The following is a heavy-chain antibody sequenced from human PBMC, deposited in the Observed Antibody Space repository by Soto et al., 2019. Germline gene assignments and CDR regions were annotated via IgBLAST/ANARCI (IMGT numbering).Heavy chain of an antibody. V-gene: IGHV3-30*04. CDR3: ARDISGFDC. D-gene: IGHD3-10*01. Sequence: QVELVESGGGLVQPGTSLRLSCAASGFIFRNYAMHWVRQAPGKGLEWVADISYDERNIHYPDSVKGRVTISRDNSKKTLFLQMNNLRPEDTAVYYGARDISGFDCGGQGTLVTVSS. CDR2: ISYDERNI. J-gene: IGHJ4*02. CDR1: GFIFRNYA.